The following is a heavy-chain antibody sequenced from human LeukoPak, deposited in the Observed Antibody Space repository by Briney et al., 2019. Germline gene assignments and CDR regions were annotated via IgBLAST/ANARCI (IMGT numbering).Heavy chain of an antibody. CDR1: GFTFSSYS. CDR3: ARDGGGSYPSMDRGIGY. D-gene: IGHD1-26*01. V-gene: IGHV3-21*01. Sequence: GGSLRLSCAASGFTFSSYSMNWVRQAPGKGLEWVSSVSSSSSYIYYADSVKGRFTISRDNAKNSLYLQMNSLRAEDTAVYYCARDGGGSYPSMDRGIGYWGQGTLVTVSS. J-gene: IGHJ4*02. CDR2: VSSSSSYI.